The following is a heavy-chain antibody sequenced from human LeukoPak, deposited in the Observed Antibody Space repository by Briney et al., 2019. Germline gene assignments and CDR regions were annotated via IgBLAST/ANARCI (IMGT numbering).Heavy chain of an antibody. CDR2: ISYDGSNK. D-gene: IGHD1-26*01. CDR3: AKDYAGATSPDY. Sequence: PGGSLGLSCAASGFTFSSYGMHWVRQAPGKGLEWVAVISYDGSNKYYADSVKGRFTISRDNSKNTLYLQMNSLRAEDTAVYYCAKDYAGATSPDYWGQGTLVTVSS. V-gene: IGHV3-30*18. J-gene: IGHJ4*02. CDR1: GFTFSSYG.